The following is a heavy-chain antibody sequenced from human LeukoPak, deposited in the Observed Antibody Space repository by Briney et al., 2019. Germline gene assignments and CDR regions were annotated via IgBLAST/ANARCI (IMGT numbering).Heavy chain of an antibody. D-gene: IGHD1-7*01. CDR3: ARGNYDRKGDYYYMDV. CDR1: VESFSGYY. Sequence: SETLSLTCALYVESFSGYYWSWLRQPPGKGLECIGEINHRGSTNYNPSLKSRVTISVDTSKHQFSLKLSSVTAADTAVYYCARGNYDRKGDYYYMDVWGKGTTVTVSS. CDR2: INHRGST. J-gene: IGHJ6*03. V-gene: IGHV4-34*01.